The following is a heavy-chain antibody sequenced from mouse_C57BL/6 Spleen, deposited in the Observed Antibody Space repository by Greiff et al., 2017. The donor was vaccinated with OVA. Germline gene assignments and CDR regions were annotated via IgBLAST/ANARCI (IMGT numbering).Heavy chain of an antibody. Sequence: VKLLESGPELVKPGASVKISCKASGYAFRSSWMTWVKQRPGQGLEWIGRIYPGDGDTNYNEKFKGKATLTADKSSSTAYMQLSSLTSEDSAVDFCARDDGYADWYFEVWGTGTTVTVSS. CDR1: GYAFRSSW. J-gene: IGHJ1*03. CDR2: IYPGDGDT. D-gene: IGHD2-3*01. CDR3: ARDDGYADWYFEV. V-gene: IGHV1-82*01.